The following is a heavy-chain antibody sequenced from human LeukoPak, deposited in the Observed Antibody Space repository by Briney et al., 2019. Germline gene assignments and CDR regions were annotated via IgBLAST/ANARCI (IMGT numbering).Heavy chain of an antibody. J-gene: IGHJ6*02. D-gene: IGHD3-10*01. CDR2: IYYSGST. CDR3: ARDRSVSGYYYGMDV. V-gene: IGHV4-30-4*01. CDR1: GGSISSGDYY. Sequence: PSETLSLTCTVSGGSISSGDYYWSWIRQPPGKGLEWIGYIYYSGSTYYNPSLKSRVTISVDTSKNQFSLKLSSVTAADTAVYYCARDRSVSGYYYGMDVWGQGTTVTVSS.